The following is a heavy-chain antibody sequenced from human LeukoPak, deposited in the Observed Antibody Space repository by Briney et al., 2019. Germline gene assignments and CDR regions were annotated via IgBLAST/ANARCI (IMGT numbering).Heavy chain of an antibody. Sequence: SETLSLTCAVYGGSFSGYYWSWLRQPPGEGLEWIGEINHSVSTNYNPSLKSRVTISVDTSKNQFSLKLSSVTAADTAVYYCARTTPGYDFWSGYHPYMDVWGKGTTVTVSS. CDR1: GGSFSGYY. D-gene: IGHD3-3*01. V-gene: IGHV4-34*01. J-gene: IGHJ6*03. CDR2: INHSVST. CDR3: ARTTPGYDFWSGYHPYMDV.